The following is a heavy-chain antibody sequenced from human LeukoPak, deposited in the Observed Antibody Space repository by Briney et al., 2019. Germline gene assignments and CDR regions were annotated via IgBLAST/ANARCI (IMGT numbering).Heavy chain of an antibody. D-gene: IGHD3-10*01. V-gene: IGHV1-18*01. J-gene: IGHJ4*02. CDR2: ISAYNGNT. Sequence: ASVKVSCQASGYTFTSYGFSWVRQAPGQGLEWMGWISAYNGNTNYAQKLQGRVTMTTDTSTSTAYMEMSTLRSDDTAVYYCARTGTYGPIDYWGQGTLVTVSS. CDR1: GYTFTSYG. CDR3: ARTGTYGPIDY.